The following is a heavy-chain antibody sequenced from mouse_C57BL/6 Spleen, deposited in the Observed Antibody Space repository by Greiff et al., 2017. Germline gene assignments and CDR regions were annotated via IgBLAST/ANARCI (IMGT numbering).Heavy chain of an antibody. Sequence: VQLQQSGAELVRPGASVKLSCTASGFNIKDDYMHWVKQRPEQGLEWIGWIDPENGDTEYASKFQGKATITADPSSNTAYLQLSSLTSEDTAVYYCTTSRYYGSSYNYFDYWGQGTTLTVSS. V-gene: IGHV14-4*01. J-gene: IGHJ2*01. CDR2: IDPENGDT. CDR3: TTSRYYGSSYNYFDY. CDR1: GFNIKDDY. D-gene: IGHD1-1*01.